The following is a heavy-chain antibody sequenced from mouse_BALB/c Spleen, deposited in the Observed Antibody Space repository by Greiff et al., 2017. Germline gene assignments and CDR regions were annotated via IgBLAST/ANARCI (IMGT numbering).Heavy chain of an antibody. CDR1: GFSLTSYG. D-gene: IGHD2-3*01. CDR2: IWSGGST. CDR3: ARNNGYYGGGAMDY. V-gene: IGHV2-2*02. Sequence: VMLVESGPGLVQPSQSLSITCTVSGFSLTSYGVHWVRQSPGKGLEWLGVIWSGGSTDYNAAFISRLSISKDNSKSQVFFKMNSLQANDTAIYYCARNNGYYGGGAMDYWGQGTSVTVSS. J-gene: IGHJ4*01.